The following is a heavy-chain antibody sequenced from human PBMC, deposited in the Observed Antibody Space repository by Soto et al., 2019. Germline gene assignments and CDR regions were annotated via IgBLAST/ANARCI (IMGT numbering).Heavy chain of an antibody. CDR2: IIPIFGTA. CDR1: GCTFSSYA. Sequence: ASVNVSCKASGCTFSSYAISWVRQAPGQGLEWMGGIIPIFGTANYAQKFQGRGTITADKSTSTAYMELSSLRSEDTACYYCARDRADNWNQFEYWGQGTLVTVSS. CDR3: ARDRADNWNQFEY. J-gene: IGHJ4*02. V-gene: IGHV1-69*06. D-gene: IGHD1-20*01.